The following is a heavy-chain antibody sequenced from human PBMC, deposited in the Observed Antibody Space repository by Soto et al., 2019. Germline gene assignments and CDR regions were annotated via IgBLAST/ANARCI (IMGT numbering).Heavy chain of an antibody. J-gene: IGHJ6*02. Sequence: ASVKVSCKASGYTFTGYYMHWVRQAPGQGLEWMGWINPNSGGTNYAQKFQGWVTMTRDTSISTAYMELSRLRSDDTAVYYCAREISNYDFWSGSSYYGRDVWGQGTTVTVSS. V-gene: IGHV1-2*04. CDR3: AREISNYDFWSGSSYYGRDV. CDR2: INPNSGGT. D-gene: IGHD3-3*01. CDR1: GYTFTGYY.